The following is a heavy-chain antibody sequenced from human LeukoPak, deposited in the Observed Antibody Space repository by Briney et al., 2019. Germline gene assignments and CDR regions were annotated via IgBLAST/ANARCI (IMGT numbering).Heavy chain of an antibody. CDR1: GFTVSSNY. V-gene: IGHV3-53*01. D-gene: IGHD6-13*01. CDR3: AKDRRVAAAVSAFDY. Sequence: GGSLRLSCAASGFTVSSNYMSWVRQAPGKGLEWVSVIYSGGSTYYADSVKGRFTISRDNSKNTLYLQMNSLRAEDTAVYYCAKDRRVAAAVSAFDYWGQGTLVTVSS. J-gene: IGHJ4*02. CDR2: IYSGGST.